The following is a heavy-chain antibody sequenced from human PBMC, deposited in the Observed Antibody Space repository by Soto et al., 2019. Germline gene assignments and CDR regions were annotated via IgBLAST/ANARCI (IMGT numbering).Heavy chain of an antibody. CDR3: ARGTKYYYQGMDV. J-gene: IGHJ6*02. Sequence: PSAPLSITCTVSGDSINNYYWTWIRQPPGKGLEWIGYIYDSGSTSYNPSLKSRLTISVDTSKNQFSLKLRSVTAADTAVYYCARGTKYYYQGMDVWGQGTTVTVSS. CDR2: IYDSGST. V-gene: IGHV4-59*01. CDR1: GDSINNYY.